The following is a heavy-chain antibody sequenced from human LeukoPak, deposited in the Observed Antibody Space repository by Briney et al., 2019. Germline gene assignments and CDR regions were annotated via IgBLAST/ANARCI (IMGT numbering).Heavy chain of an antibody. CDR2: IFPGDSDT. Sequence: GESLKISCKGSGYSFTTSWIAWVRQMPGKGLELMGIIFPGDSDTRYSPPFQGQVTISADKSISTAYLQWSSLQASDTAFYYCVRRINNWFDPWGQGTLVTVSS. J-gene: IGHJ5*02. V-gene: IGHV5-51*01. CDR3: VRRINNWFDP. CDR1: GYSFTTSW.